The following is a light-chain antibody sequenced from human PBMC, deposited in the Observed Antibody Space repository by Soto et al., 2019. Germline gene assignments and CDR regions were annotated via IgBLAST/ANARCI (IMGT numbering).Light chain of an antibody. CDR2: EVT. CDR3: VSYATSTPLYV. CDR1: SSDVGSFNY. J-gene: IGLJ1*01. V-gene: IGLV2-14*01. Sequence: QSVLTQPASVSGSPGQSITISCTATSSDVGSFNYVSWYQHHPGKAPKLMIYEVTSRPSGVSNRFSGSKSGNTASLTVSGLQAEDEADYYCVSYATSTPLYVFGSGTKVTVL.